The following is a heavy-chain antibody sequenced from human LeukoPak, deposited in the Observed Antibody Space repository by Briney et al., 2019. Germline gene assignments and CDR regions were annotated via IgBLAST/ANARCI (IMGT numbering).Heavy chain of an antibody. CDR3: AKEKAGYCSSTSCFDGYDY. CDR1: GFTFSSYA. D-gene: IGHD2-2*01. Sequence: GGSLRLSCAASGFTFSSYAMSWVRQAPGKGLEWGSAISGSGGSTYYADSVKGRFSISRDNSKNTLYLQLNSLRAEDTAVYYCAKEKAGYCSSTSCFDGYDYWGQGTLVTVSS. CDR2: ISGSGGST. J-gene: IGHJ4*02. V-gene: IGHV3-23*01.